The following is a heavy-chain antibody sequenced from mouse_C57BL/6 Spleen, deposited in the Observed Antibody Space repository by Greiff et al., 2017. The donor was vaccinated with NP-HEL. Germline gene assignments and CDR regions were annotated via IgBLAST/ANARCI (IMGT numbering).Heavy chain of an antibody. J-gene: IGHJ2*01. D-gene: IGHD2-5*01. CDR2: IYPSDSET. CDR1: GYTFTSYW. V-gene: IGHV1-61*01. Sequence: VKLQQPGAELVRPGSSVKLSCKASGYTFTSYWMDWVKQRPGQGLEWIGNIYPSDSETHYNQKFKDKATLTVDKSSSTAYMQLSSLTSEDSAVYYCAKGRPYYSNYTPFDYWGQGTTLTVSS. CDR3: AKGRPYYSNYTPFDY.